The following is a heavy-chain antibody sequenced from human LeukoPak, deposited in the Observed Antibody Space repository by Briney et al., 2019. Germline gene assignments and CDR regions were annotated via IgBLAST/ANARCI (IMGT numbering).Heavy chain of an antibody. CDR1: AGSISSTSYY. J-gene: IGHJ4*02. CDR2: IYYSGDT. D-gene: IGHD1-1*01. V-gene: IGHV4-39*01. Sequence: ETLSLTCTVSAGSISSTSYYWGWIRQSPGKGLEWIGSIYYSGDTYYNPSLKSRVTISVDTSNNQFSLKVTSVTAADTAVYYCEGADREEAYNHRIDYWGQGTLVTVSS. CDR3: EGADREEAYNHRIDY.